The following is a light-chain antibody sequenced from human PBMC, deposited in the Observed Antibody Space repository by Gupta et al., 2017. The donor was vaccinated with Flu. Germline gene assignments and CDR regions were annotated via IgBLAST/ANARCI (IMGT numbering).Light chain of an antibody. CDR1: QRISSY. V-gene: IGKV1-39*01. CDR3: QQRDSTPWT. CDR2: AAS. Sequence: DIQMTQSPSSMSASVGDRVTITCWASQRISSYLDWYQQKPGKAPKLLIYAASSLKSGVPSRFSGSGSGTDFTLTISRLQPEDFATYYCQQRDSTPWTFGQGTKVEIK. J-gene: IGKJ1*01.